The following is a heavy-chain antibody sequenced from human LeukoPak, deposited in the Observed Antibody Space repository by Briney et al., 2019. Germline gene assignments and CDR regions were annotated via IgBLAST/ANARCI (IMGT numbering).Heavy chain of an antibody. D-gene: IGHD3-22*01. CDR2: IRSKANSYAT. CDR3: TRPTLDYDSSYHERQDAFDI. J-gene: IGHJ3*02. Sequence: PGGSLRLSCAASGFTFSGSALHWVRQASGKGLEWVGRIRSKANSYATAYAASVKGRFTISRDDSKNTAYLQMNSLKTEDTAVYYCTRPTLDYDSSYHERQDAFDIWGQGTMVTVSS. CDR1: GFTFSGSA. V-gene: IGHV3-73*01.